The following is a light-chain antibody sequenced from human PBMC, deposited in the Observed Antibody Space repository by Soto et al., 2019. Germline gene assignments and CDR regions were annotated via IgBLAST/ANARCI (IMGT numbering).Light chain of an antibody. CDR2: DVS. CDR1: SSDVGGYNY. J-gene: IGLJ1*01. CDR3: CSYTSSSTYV. Sequence: QSALTQPASVSGSPGQSIIISCTGTSSDVGGYNYVSWYQQHPGKAPKLMIYDVSNRPSGVSDRFSGSKSGNTASLTISGLLAEDEADYYCCSYTSSSTYVFGTGTRSPS. V-gene: IGLV2-14*03.